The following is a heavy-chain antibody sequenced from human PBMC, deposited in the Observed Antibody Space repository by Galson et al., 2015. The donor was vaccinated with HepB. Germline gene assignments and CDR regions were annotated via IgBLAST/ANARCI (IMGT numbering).Heavy chain of an antibody. D-gene: IGHD2/OR15-2a*01. CDR3: TICTTISCNGGFAF. CDR1: GFTFSVYA. J-gene: IGHJ4*01. V-gene: IGHV3-49*04. CDR2: IRGKAFGGTT. Sequence: SLRLSCAASGFTFSVYAMSWVRQAPGKGLEWVGFIRGKAFGGTTEYAASVKARFTISRDDSKSIAYLQMNSLKTEDGAVYYCTICTTISCNGGFAFWGHGTLVTVSS.